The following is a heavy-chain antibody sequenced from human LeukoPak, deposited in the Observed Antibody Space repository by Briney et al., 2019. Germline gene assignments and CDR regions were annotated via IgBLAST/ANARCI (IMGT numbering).Heavy chain of an antibody. J-gene: IGHJ4*02. Sequence: NRGESLKVSCQGSGYSFDTYWFAWVRQMPGKGLEWMGIIYPADSATRYSPSLQGQVTISADKSITTAYLQWSTLEASDTAMYYCARGGGSGFYFDYWGQGTLVTVSS. CDR3: ARGGGSGFYFDY. D-gene: IGHD6-25*01. CDR1: GYSFDTYW. V-gene: IGHV5-51*01. CDR2: IYPADSAT.